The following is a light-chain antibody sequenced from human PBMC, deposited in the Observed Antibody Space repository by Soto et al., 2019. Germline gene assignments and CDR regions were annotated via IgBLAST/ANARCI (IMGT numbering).Light chain of an antibody. CDR3: CSYAGSYTVV. CDR2: DVS. V-gene: IGLV2-11*01. J-gene: IGLJ2*01. Sequence: SALTQPRSVSGSPGQSVTISCTGTSSDVGGYNYVSWYQQHPGKAPKLMIYDVSKRPSGVPDRFSGSKSGNTASLTISGLQAEDEADYSCCSYAGSYTVVFGGGTQLTVL. CDR1: SSDVGGYNY.